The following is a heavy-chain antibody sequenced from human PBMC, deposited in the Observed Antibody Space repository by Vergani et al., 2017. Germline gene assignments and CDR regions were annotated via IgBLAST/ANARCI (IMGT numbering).Heavy chain of an antibody. V-gene: IGHV3-23*01. Sequence: EVQLLESGGGLVQPGGSLRLSCAASGFTFSRYAMSWVRQAPGPGLEWVSAISGSGGSTYYADSVKGRFTISRDNSKNTLYLQMSSLRAEDTAVYYCAKDRRYCSSTSCSSAEYFQHWGQGTMVTVSS. CDR3: AKDRRYCSSTSCSSAEYFQH. CDR2: ISGSGGST. J-gene: IGHJ1*01. CDR1: GFTFSRYA. D-gene: IGHD2-2*01.